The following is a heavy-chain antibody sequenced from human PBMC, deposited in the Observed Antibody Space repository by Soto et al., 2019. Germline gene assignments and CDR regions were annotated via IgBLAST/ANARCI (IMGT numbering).Heavy chain of an antibody. CDR1: GGSFTSNNW. V-gene: IGHV4-4*02. D-gene: IGHD1-7*01. J-gene: IGHJ4*02. CDR3: ASRDPGTSVDY. CDR2: IYRTGST. Sequence: QVQLQKSGPGLVKPSGTLSLTCAVSGGSFTSNNWWTWVRQPPGQGLEWIGEIYRTGSTNYNPSLKSRVTISLDKSENQFSLKVTSLTAADTADYYCASRDPGTSVDYWGQGTLVTVSS.